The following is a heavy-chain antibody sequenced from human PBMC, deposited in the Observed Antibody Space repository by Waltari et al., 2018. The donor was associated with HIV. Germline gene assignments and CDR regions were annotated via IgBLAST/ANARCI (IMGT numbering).Heavy chain of an antibody. CDR2: SHASGRT. CDR3: ARGPTAMVTFDS. Sequence: QVQLQESGPGLVKPSQTLSLTCTVSGGSISGGGYYWSWVRQPAGKGLEWIGRSHASGRTNYNPSLRSRVTISVDASKNQFSLKLTSVTAADTAVYVCARGPTAMVTFDSWGQGTLVTVSS. V-gene: IGHV4-61*02. J-gene: IGHJ4*02. CDR1: GGSISGGGYY. D-gene: IGHD5-18*01.